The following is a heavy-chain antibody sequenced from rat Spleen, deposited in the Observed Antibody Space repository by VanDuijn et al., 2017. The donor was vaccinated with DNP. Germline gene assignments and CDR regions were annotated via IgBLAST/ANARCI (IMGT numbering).Heavy chain of an antibody. D-gene: IGHD1-2*01. CDR1: GFTFSDYY. J-gene: IGHJ2*01. CDR3: ARHRGAAGYFHY. Sequence: EVQLVESDGGLVQPGRSLKLSCAASGFTFSDYYMAWVRQAPTKGLEWVATISYDGSSTYYRDSVKGRFTISRDNAKSTLYLQMDSLRSEDTATYYCARHRGAAGYFHYWGQGVIGTVSS. CDR2: ISYDGSST. V-gene: IGHV5-29*01.